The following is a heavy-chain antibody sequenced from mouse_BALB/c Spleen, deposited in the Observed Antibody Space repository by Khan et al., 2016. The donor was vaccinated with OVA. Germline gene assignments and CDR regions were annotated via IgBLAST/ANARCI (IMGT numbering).Heavy chain of an antibody. D-gene: IGHD2-1*01. V-gene: IGHV14-3*02. CDR1: GFTIKDTY. CDR3: ARISYGSYIYFDY. CDR2: IDPANGAT. Sequence: EVQLQESGADLVKPGASVRLSCTSSGFTIKDTYMHWVKQRPEQGLEWIGRIDPANGATTSDPKFQGKATITSDTSSNTSYLQLSSLTSKDTAVYYCARISYGSYIYFDYWGQGTTLTVSS. J-gene: IGHJ2*01.